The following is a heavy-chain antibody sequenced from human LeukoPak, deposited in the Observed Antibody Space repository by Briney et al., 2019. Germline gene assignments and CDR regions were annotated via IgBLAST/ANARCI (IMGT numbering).Heavy chain of an antibody. CDR3: ARGTTGQVGAPRWAFDY. V-gene: IGHV6-1*01. CDR1: GDSVSSNIAA. D-gene: IGHD1-26*01. J-gene: IGHJ4*02. Sequence: SQTLSLTCAISGDSVSSNIAAWNWIRQSPSRGLEWLGRTYYMSKWYKDFGGAVTSRITINPDHSKNQFSLQLKSVTPEDTAVYYCARGTTGQVGAPRWAFDYWGQGTLVTVSS. CDR2: TYYMSKWYK.